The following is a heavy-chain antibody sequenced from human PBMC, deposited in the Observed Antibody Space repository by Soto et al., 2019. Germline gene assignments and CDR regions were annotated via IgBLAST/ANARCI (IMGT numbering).Heavy chain of an antibody. CDR1: GYSISSGYY. CDR2: IYHSGST. V-gene: IGHV4-38-2*01. J-gene: IGHJ4*02. D-gene: IGHD6-13*01. CDR3: ASHSSSSWRPDYFDY. Sequence: SETLSLTCAVSGYSISSGYYWGWTRQPPGKGLEWIGSIYHSGSTYYNPSLKSRVTISVDTSKNQFSLKLSSVTAADTAVYYCASHSSSSWRPDYFDYRGQGTLVTVSS.